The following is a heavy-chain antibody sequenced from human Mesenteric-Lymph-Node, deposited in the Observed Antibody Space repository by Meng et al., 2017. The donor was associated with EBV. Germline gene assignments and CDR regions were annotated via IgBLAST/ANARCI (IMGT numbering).Heavy chain of an antibody. Sequence: QVQWWESGSYVKKPGASMTGPCKASGYTFTDYYINWVGQAPGQGLEWMGRINPNGDGTNYAQNFLGSVTMTTDTSISTVFMELSRLRSDDTAVYYCAITTSWSWGDDWGQGTLVTVSS. V-gene: IGHV1-2*06. CDR1: GYTFTDYY. CDR2: INPNGDGT. CDR3: AITTSWSWGDD. D-gene: IGHD2-2*01. J-gene: IGHJ4*02.